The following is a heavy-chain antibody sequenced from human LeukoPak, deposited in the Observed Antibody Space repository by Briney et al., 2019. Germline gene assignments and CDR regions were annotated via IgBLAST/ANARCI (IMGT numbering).Heavy chain of an antibody. V-gene: IGHV1-18*01. Sequence: ASVKVSCTASGYTFTNYGVTWVRQAPGQGDERMGWISAYNGNTNYAQKFQGRVTMTTDTSTTTAYMELRSLRSDDTAMYYCAREWYYYTSGSYSHCDYWGQGTLVTVSS. J-gene: IGHJ4*02. CDR1: GYTFTNYG. D-gene: IGHD3-10*01. CDR3: AREWYYYTSGSYSHCDY. CDR2: ISAYNGNT.